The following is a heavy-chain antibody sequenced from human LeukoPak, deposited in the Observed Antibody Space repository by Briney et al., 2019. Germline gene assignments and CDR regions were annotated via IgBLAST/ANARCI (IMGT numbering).Heavy chain of an antibody. J-gene: IGHJ4*02. CDR1: GFTFSSYA. D-gene: IGHD1-14*01. V-gene: IGHV3-64*01. CDR3: ARDLEGALTGFDY. CDR2: ISSNGGST. Sequence: PGGSLRLSCAASGFTFSSYAMHWVRQAPGKGLEYVSAISSNGGSTYYANSVKGRFTISRDNSKNTLYLQMGSLRAEDMAVYYCARDLEGALTGFDYWGQGTLVTVSS.